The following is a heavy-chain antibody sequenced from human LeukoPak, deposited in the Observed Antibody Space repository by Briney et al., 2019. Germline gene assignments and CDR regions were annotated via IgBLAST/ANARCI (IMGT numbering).Heavy chain of an antibody. J-gene: IGHJ5*02. V-gene: IGHV3-48*01. CDR1: GFTLSSYT. CDR2: INESSGLI. CDR3: ARGMSSGSRYGFDP. Sequence: GGSLRLSCAASGFTLSSYTMNWVRQAPGKGLEWISYINESSGLIYYADSVKGRFTISRDNAKNSLYLQMNSLRAEDTAVYYCARGMSSGSRYGFDPWGQGNLVTVSS. D-gene: IGHD6-19*01.